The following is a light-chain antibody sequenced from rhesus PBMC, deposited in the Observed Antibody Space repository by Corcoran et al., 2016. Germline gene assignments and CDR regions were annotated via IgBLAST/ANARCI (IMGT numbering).Light chain of an antibody. CDR1: QSISSW. CDR3: LQGYSSTHS. J-gene: IGKJ2*01. CDR2: KAS. V-gene: IGKV1-22*01. Sequence: DIQMTQSPSSLSASVGDTVTITCRASQSISSWLDWYQQKPGKAPKLLIYKASSLQSGVPSRFSGRGSGKHFPLTISSLQPEDFAAYYCLQGYSSTHSFGQGTKVEIK.